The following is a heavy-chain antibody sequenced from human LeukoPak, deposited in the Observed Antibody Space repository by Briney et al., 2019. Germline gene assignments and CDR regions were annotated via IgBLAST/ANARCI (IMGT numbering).Heavy chain of an antibody. V-gene: IGHV4-30-4*08. J-gene: IGHJ6*02. CDR3: ARDGGYCSGGRCSSYYYYGMDV. CDR2: IYYSGST. D-gene: IGHD2-15*01. Sequence: SETLSLTCTVSGGSISSYYWSWIRQPPGKGLEWIGYIYYSGSTYYNPSLKSRVIISVDTSKNQFSLKLSSVTAADTAVYFCARDGGYCSGGRCSSYYYYGMDVWGQGTTVTVSS. CDR1: GGSISSYY.